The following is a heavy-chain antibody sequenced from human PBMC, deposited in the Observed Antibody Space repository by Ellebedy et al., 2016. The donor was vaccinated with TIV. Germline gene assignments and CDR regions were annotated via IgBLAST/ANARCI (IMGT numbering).Heavy chain of an antibody. V-gene: IGHV3-48*02. CDR3: VRRAVDY. J-gene: IGHJ4*02. Sequence: GESLKISCAASGFIFSSYWLSWVRQAPGKGLEWVAHISSSGATIYYADSVKGRFTISRDNAKNSLYLQMNSLRDEDTAVYHCVRRAVDYWGQGTLVTVSS. CDR2: ISSSGATI. CDR1: GFIFSSYW.